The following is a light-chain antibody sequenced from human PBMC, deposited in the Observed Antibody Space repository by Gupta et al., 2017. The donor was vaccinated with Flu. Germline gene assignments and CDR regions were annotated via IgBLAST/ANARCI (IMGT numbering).Light chain of an antibody. V-gene: IGKV1-39*01. CDR2: AAS. CDR1: QSISSY. CDR3: QQSDSTPLT. Sequence: DIQMTQSPSALSASVGDRVTITCRASQSISSYLNWYQQKPGKAPKLLIYAASMVQSGLPSRFSGRASATDFTLTISMRQPEDFTTYYCQQSDSTPLTFGHGTKVDIK. J-gene: IGKJ3*01.